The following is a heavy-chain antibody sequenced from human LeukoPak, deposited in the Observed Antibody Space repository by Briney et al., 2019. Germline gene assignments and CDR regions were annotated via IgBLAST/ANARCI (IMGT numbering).Heavy chain of an antibody. J-gene: IGHJ4*02. D-gene: IGHD1-26*01. CDR3: AKVRYSGSYWFDY. Sequence: GGSLRLSCAASGFTFGTSAMTWVRQAPGKGLEWVAVISYDGSNKYYADSVKGRFTISRDNSKNTLYLQMNSLRAEDTAVYYCAKVRYSGSYWFDYWGQGTLVTVSS. V-gene: IGHV3-30*18. CDR2: ISYDGSNK. CDR1: GFTFGTSA.